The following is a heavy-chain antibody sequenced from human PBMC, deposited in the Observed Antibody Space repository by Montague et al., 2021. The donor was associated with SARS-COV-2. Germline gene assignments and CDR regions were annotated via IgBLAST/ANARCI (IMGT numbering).Heavy chain of an antibody. CDR3: ARENTVTTFGGPYYIDS. V-gene: IGHV4-59*02. D-gene: IGHD4-17*01. CDR1: GSSVRSYY. CDR2: ISDSGST. J-gene: IGHJ4*02. Sequence: SETLSLTCIVSGSSVRSYYWSWIWQPPGKGLEWIGFISDSGSTNYNPSLKSRVSISVDTSKNQFSLKLGSVTAADTAVYYCARENTVTTFGGPYYIDSWGQGTLVTISA.